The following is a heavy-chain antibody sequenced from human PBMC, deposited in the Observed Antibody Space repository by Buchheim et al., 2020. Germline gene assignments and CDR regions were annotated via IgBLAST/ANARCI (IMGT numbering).Heavy chain of an antibody. J-gene: IGHJ6*02. Sequence: EVQLVESGGGLVKPGGSLRLSCAASGFTFSSYSMNWVRQAPGKGLEWVSSISSSSSYIYYADSVKGRFTISRDNAKNSLYLQMNSLRAEDTAVYYCAREAGITMVRGWNYYYGMDVWGQGTT. CDR3: AREAGITMVRGWNYYYGMDV. CDR2: ISSSSSYI. V-gene: IGHV3-21*01. D-gene: IGHD3-10*01. CDR1: GFTFSSYS.